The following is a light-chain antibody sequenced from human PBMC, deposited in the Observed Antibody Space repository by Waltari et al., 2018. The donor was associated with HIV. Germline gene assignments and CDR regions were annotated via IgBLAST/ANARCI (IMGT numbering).Light chain of an antibody. J-gene: IGLJ1*01. CDR3: QSYDSSLRAGV. CDR2: GNS. Sequence: QSVLTQPPSVSGAPGQRVTISCPGSSSNIGAGYDVNWYQQLPGTAPKLLIYGNSNRPSGVPDRFSGSKSGTSASLAITGLQAEDEADYYCQSYDSSLRAGVFGTGTKVTVL. CDR1: SSNIGAGYD. V-gene: IGLV1-40*01.